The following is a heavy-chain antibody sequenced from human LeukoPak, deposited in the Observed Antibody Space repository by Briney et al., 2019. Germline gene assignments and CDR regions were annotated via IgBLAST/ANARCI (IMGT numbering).Heavy chain of an antibody. CDR1: GITFSNYG. V-gene: IGHV3-33*01. J-gene: IGHJ4*02. CDR3: ARLGPASSGWPESFDY. CDR2: IWYDGSNE. D-gene: IGHD6-19*01. Sequence: GPSLRLSCVASGITFSNYGMHWVRQAPGKGLEWVAGIWYDGSNENYVDSVKGRFTISRDNSKNTLFLEMNSLRFEDTAVYYCARLGPASSGWPESFDYWGQGTLVTVSS.